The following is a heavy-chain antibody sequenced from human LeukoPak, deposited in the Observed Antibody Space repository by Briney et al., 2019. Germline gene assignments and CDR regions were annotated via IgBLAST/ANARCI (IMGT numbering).Heavy chain of an antibody. Sequence: GSLRLSCAASGFTFSSDAMSWVRQAPGKGLEWIGSIYYSGSTYYNPSLKSRVTISVDTSKNQFSLKLSSVTAADTAVYYCARWYSSGWYSDYWGQGTLVTVSS. CDR3: ARWYSSGWYSDY. J-gene: IGHJ4*02. D-gene: IGHD6-19*01. V-gene: IGHV4-38-2*01. CDR1: GFTFSSDAM. CDR2: IYYSGST.